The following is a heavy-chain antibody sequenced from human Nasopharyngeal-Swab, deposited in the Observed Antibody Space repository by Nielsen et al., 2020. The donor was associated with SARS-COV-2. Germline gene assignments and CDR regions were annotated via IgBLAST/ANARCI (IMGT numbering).Heavy chain of an antibody. Sequence: GSLRLSCAVYGGSFSGYYWSWIRQPPGKGLEWIGEINHSGSTNYNPSLKSRVTISVDTSKNQFSLKLSSVTAADTAVYYCARGAWVRGVIDYYYYYGMDVWGQGTTVTVSS. J-gene: IGHJ6*02. CDR2: INHSGST. CDR3: ARGAWVRGVIDYYYYYGMDV. D-gene: IGHD3-10*01. CDR1: GGSFSGYY. V-gene: IGHV4-34*01.